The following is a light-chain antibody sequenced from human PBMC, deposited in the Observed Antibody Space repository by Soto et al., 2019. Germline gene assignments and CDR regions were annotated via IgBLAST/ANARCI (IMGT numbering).Light chain of an antibody. Sequence: QSALTQPASVSGSPGQSITISCTGTSSDVGGYNYVSWYQQHPGKAPKLIIYEVSKRPSGVSNRFSGSKSGNTASLTISGIQAKDEADYYCNSYTSKSTVVFGTGTKVTVL. CDR1: SSDVGGYNY. V-gene: IGLV2-14*01. J-gene: IGLJ1*01. CDR3: NSYTSKSTVV. CDR2: EVS.